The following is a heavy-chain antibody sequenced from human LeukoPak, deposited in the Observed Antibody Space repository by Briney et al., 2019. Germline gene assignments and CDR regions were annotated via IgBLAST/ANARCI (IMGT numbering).Heavy chain of an antibody. J-gene: IGHJ4*02. D-gene: IGHD1-26*01. CDR2: ISSGSSYI. CDR1: GFTFSTYS. V-gene: IGHV3-21*01. Sequence: GGSLRLSCAASGFTFSTYSMDWVRQAPGKGLEWVSSISSGSSYIYYADSVKGRFTISRDNAKNSLYLQMNSLRAEDTAVYYCARREVGATLGDWGQGTLVTVSP. CDR3: ARREVGATLGD.